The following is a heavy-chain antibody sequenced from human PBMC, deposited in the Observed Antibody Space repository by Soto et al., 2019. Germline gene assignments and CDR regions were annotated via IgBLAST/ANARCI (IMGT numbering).Heavy chain of an antibody. CDR3: ARHSMVVPAAPYYYMDV. CDR1: GGSISSYY. Sequence: SETLSLTCTVSGGSISSYYWSWIRQPPGKGLEWIGYIYYSGSTNYNPSLKSRVTISVDTSKNQFSLKLSSVTAADTAVYYCARHSMVVPAAPYYYMDVWGKGTTVTVSS. J-gene: IGHJ6*03. D-gene: IGHD2-2*01. V-gene: IGHV4-59*08. CDR2: IYYSGST.